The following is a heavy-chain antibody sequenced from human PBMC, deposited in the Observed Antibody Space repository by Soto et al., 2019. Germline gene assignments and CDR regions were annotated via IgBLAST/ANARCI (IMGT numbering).Heavy chain of an antibody. V-gene: IGHV3-30-3*01. CDR1: GFTFSSYA. Sequence: PGGSLRLSSAASGFTFSSYAMHWVRQAPGKGLEWVAVISYDGSNKYYADSVKGRFTISRDNSKNTLYLQMNSLRAEDTAVYYCARDERIAAAGLDYWGQGTLVTVSS. CDR3: ARDERIAAAGLDY. CDR2: ISYDGSNK. D-gene: IGHD6-13*01. J-gene: IGHJ4*02.